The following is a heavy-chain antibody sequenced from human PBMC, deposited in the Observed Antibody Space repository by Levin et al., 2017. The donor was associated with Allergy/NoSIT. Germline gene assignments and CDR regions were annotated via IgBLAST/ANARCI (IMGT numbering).Heavy chain of an antibody. Sequence: PGGSLRLSCAASGFTFSDYYMSWIRQAPGKGLEWVSYISSSGSTIYYADSVKGRFTISRDNAKNSLYLQMNSLRAEDTAVYYCARHGPDHSGYYSITYDFDYWGQGTLVTVSS. J-gene: IGHJ4*02. CDR3: ARHGPDHSGYYSITYDFDY. CDR1: GFTFSDYY. CDR2: ISSSGSTI. V-gene: IGHV3-11*01. D-gene: IGHD3-22*01.